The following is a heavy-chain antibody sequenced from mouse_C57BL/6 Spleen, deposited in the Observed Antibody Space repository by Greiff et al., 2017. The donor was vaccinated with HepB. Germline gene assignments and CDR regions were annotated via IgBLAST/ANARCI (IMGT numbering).Heavy chain of an antibody. CDR1: GFTFSSYA. Sequence: EVKLMESGGGLVKPGGSLKLSCAASGFTFSSYAMSWVRQTPEKRLEWVATISDGGSYTYYPDNVKGRFTISRDNAKNNLYLQMSHLKSEDTAMYYCASYYYGSSDYFDYWGQGTTLTVSS. CDR2: ISDGGSYT. J-gene: IGHJ2*01. V-gene: IGHV5-4*03. CDR3: ASYYYGSSDYFDY. D-gene: IGHD1-1*01.